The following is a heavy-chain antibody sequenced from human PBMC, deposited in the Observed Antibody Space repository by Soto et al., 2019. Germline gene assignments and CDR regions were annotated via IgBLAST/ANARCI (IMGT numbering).Heavy chain of an antibody. CDR2: ISYDGSIK. J-gene: IGHJ6*02. CDR1: GFTFRNYG. D-gene: IGHD6-13*01. V-gene: IGHV3-30*18. Sequence: PGGSLRLSCAASGFTFRNYGMHWVRQAPRKGLECVAVISYDGSIKYYADSVKGRFTVSRDNSKNTLYVQMNSLRPDDTAVYYCAKNSYLFYSTVLFALDVWGQGTTVTVSS. CDR3: AKNSYLFYSTVLFALDV.